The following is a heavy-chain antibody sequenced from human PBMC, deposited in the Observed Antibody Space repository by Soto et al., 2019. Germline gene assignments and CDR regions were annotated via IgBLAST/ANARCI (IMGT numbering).Heavy chain of an antibody. J-gene: IGHJ6*02. CDR2: TDNSGRT. D-gene: IGHD4-17*01. V-gene: IGHV4-59*01. Sequence: WTWIRQPPGKGLEWIGYTDNSGRTNYSPSLQSRVTISPDTSKNQFSLKLSFVTAADTAVYYCARVNYGYYYYGMDVWGQGTTVTVAS. CDR3: ARVNYGYYYYGMDV.